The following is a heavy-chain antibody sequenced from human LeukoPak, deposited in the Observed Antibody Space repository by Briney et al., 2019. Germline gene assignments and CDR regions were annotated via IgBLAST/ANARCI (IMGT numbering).Heavy chain of an antibody. J-gene: IGHJ2*01. V-gene: IGHV3-21*01. CDR1: GLTLRSFA. D-gene: IGHD2-15*01. Sequence: GGSLRLSCAASGLTLRSFAMSWVRQTPGKGLEWVSSISISSGNTYYADSVKGRFTISRDNAKNSLYLQMNSLRAEDTAVYYCARDYFSRAALLGYFDLWGRGTLVTVSS. CDR2: ISISSGNT. CDR3: ARDYFSRAALLGYFDL.